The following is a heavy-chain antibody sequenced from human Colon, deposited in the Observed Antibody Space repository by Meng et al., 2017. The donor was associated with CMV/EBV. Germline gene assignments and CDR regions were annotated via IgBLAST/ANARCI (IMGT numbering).Heavy chain of an antibody. J-gene: IGHJ6*02. CDR1: GFNFDIYA. V-gene: IGHV3-23*01. Sequence: GESLKISCATSGFNFDIYAINWVRQAPGKGLEWVSGITGSADRAYYADSVGGRFTTSRDRFNNTVYLQMNSLRVEDTAVYYCAKPHQDYYYDTRGAYGMDVWDQGTTVTVSS. CDR2: ITGSADRA. D-gene: IGHD3-22*01. CDR3: AKPHQDYYYDTRGAYGMDV.